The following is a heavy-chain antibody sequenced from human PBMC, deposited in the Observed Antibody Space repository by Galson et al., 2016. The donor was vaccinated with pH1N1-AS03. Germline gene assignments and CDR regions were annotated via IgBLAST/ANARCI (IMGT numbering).Heavy chain of an antibody. D-gene: IGHD3-22*01. CDR3: AAYHHSSGYALAF. V-gene: IGHV1-2*06. CDR2: ISPNSGGT. CDR1: GYSFTGYY. J-gene: IGHJ4*02. Sequence: SVKVSCKATGYSFTGYYIHWVRQAPGQGLEWLGRISPNSGGTKYAQKFQGRVTMTTDTSTRTAYMELSRLRSDDTAVYYCAAYHHSSGYALAFWGPGTQVAVSP.